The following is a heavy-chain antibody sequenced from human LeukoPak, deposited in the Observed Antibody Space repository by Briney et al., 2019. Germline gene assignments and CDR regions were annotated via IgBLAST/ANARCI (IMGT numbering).Heavy chain of an antibody. CDR3: ATGVASAGDH. CDR2: INSDGSST. CDR1: GFTLSSNW. Sequence: GGSLRLSCAASGFTLSSNWMHWVRQAPGKGLVWVSRINSDGSSTNYADSVKGRFTISRDNAKNTLYLQMNSLRAEDTAVYYCATGVASAGDHWGQGTLVTVSS. V-gene: IGHV3-74*01. D-gene: IGHD6-13*01. J-gene: IGHJ4*02.